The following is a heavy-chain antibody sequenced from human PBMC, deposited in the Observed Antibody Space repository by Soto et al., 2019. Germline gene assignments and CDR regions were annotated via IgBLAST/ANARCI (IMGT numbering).Heavy chain of an antibody. D-gene: IGHD3-22*01. V-gene: IGHV4-34*01. CDR2: INHSGST. Sequence: QVQLQQWGAGLLKPSETLSLTCAVYGGSFSGYYWSWIRQPPGKGLEWIGEINHSGSTNYNPSLKSLVTISVDTSKNQFSLKLSSVTAADTAVYYCARGLIKRGYYYDSSGSHFDYWGQGTLVTVSS. CDR1: GGSFSGYY. CDR3: ARGLIKRGYYYDSSGSHFDY. J-gene: IGHJ4*02.